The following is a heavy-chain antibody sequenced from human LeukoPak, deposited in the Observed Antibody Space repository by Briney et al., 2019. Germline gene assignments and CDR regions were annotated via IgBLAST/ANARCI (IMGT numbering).Heavy chain of an antibody. D-gene: IGHD2-15*01. V-gene: IGHV4-34*01. CDR2: INHSGST. CDR3: ARESVVVVAATHLRAFDI. J-gene: IGHJ3*02. CDR1: GGSFSGYY. Sequence: PSETLSLTCAVYGGSFSGYYWSWIRQPPGKGLEWIWEINHSGSTNYNPSLKSRVTISVDTSKNQFSLKLSSVTAADTAVYYCARESVVVVAATHLRAFDIWGQGTMVTVSS.